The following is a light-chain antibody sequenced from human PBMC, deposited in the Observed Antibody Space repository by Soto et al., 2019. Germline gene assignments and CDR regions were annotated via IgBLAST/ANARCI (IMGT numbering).Light chain of an antibody. CDR2: KAS. Sequence: DSPMTQYPSTLSASVGDRVTITCRASQSISSWLAWYQQKPGKAPKLLISKASTLQSGVPPRFSGSGYGTDFTLTISSLQPDDFATYYCQQYERYPMTFGGGTKVEIK. J-gene: IGKJ4*01. V-gene: IGKV1-5*03. CDR3: QQYERYPMT. CDR1: QSISSW.